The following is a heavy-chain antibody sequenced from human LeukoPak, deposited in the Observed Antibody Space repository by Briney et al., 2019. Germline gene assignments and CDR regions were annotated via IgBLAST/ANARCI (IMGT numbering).Heavy chain of an antibody. CDR3: ARYCSSTSCSGTLDY. J-gene: IGHJ4*02. CDR1: GFIFSDYW. CDR2: IKSDGSST. D-gene: IGHD2-2*01. V-gene: IGHV3-74*01. Sequence: GGSLRLSCAASGFIFSDYWMHWVRQGPGKGLVWVSRIKSDGSSTSYAESVKGRFTISRDNAKNTVYVHMNSLRDEDTAVYYCARYCSSTSCSGTLDYWGQGTLVTVSS.